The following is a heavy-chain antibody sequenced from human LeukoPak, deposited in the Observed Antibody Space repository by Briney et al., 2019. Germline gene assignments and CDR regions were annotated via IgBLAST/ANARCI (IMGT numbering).Heavy chain of an antibody. J-gene: IGHJ4*02. D-gene: IGHD6-6*01. CDR1: GGSISSSSYY. CDR2: IYYSGST. Sequence: SETLSLTCTVSGGSISSSSYYWGWIRQAPGKGVEWIGSIYYSGSTFYNPSLKSRVTISVDTSKNQFSLKLSSVTAADTAVYYCARGLGALNYFDYWGQGTLVTVSS. V-gene: IGHV4-39*01. CDR3: ARGLGALNYFDY.